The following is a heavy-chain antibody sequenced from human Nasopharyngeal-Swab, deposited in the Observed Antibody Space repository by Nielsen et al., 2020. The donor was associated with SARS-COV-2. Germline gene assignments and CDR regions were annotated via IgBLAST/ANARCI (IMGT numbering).Heavy chain of an antibody. CDR1: GGSISGYY. CDR3: ARLQYYMDV. V-gene: IGHV4-59*03. D-gene: IGHD6-6*01. CDR2: IYYSGST. Sequence: SETLSLTCTVSGGSISGYYWSWIRQPPGEGLEWIGYIYYSGSTNYNPSLGSRVTISVDTSKNQFSLHLTSVAAADTAVYYCARLQYYMDVWGKGTTVTVSS. J-gene: IGHJ6*03.